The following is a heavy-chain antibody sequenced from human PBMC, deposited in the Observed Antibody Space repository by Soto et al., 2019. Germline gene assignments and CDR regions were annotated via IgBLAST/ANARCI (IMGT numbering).Heavy chain of an antibody. Sequence: PSETLSLTCSVSGASIRSGGYYWSWLRQSPGKGLEWIGHIYYTGSTFYSPSLKSRLTISLDTSKNQFSLDLRSVTAADKAMYYRARIEMASIKWGRGTLVTVYS. V-gene: IGHV4-31*03. CDR1: GASIRSGGYY. CDR3: ARIEMASIK. J-gene: IGHJ4*02. CDR2: IYYTGST.